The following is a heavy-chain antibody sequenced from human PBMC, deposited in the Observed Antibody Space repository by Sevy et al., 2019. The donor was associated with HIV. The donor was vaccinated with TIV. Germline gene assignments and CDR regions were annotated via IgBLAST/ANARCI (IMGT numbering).Heavy chain of an antibody. D-gene: IGHD2-8*02. V-gene: IGHV3-15*01. J-gene: IGHJ6*02. CDR1: GLTFSYAW. CDR3: NTDPIILLLVTNGMDV. CDR2: IKAKADGGTV. Sequence: GGSLRLSCAASGLTFSYAWMSWVRQAPGKGLEWIGRIKAKADGGTVEYDAPVKGRFTISRDDSKYTLYLQMNSLKTEDTAVYYCNTDPIILLLVTNGMDVWGQGTTVTVSS.